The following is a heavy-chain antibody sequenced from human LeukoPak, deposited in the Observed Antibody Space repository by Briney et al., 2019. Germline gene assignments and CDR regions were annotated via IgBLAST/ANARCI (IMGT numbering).Heavy chain of an antibody. J-gene: IGHJ4*02. Sequence: SVKVSCKASGYTFTGYYMHWVRQAPGQGLEWMGWINPNSGGTNYAQKFQGRVTTTRDTSISTAYMELSRLRSDDTAVYYCARESSGDSSGYYYPDYWGQGTLVTVSS. V-gene: IGHV1-2*02. CDR1: GYTFTGYY. CDR3: ARESSGDSSGYYYPDY. D-gene: IGHD3-22*01. CDR2: INPNSGGT.